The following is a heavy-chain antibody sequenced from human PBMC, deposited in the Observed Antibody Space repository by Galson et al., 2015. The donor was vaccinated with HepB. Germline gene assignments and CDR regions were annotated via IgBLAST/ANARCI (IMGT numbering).Heavy chain of an antibody. CDR1: GYTFTNNN. J-gene: IGHJ4*02. D-gene: IGHD3-16*01. V-gene: IGHV1-3*01. CDR2: ITAADGNT. CDR3: ARGGGPTALDY. Sequence: SVKVSCKASGYTFTNNNIHWVRQAPGQGLEWMGWITAADGNTKYSQNLQARVTITRDTSASTAYMELSSLRSEDTAVYYCARGGGPTALDYWGQGTLVTVSS.